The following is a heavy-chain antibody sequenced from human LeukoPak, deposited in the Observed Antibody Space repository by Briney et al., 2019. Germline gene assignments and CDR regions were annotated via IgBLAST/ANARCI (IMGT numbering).Heavy chain of an antibody. CDR1: GFTLSSYW. D-gene: IGHD2-15*01. CDR2: IKEDGREK. J-gene: IGHJ3*02. CDR3: ERAWVAEVPFDAFDI. V-gene: IGHV3-7*03. Sequence: GGSLRLSCAASGFTLSSYWMSWVRQAPGKGLEGVANIKEDGREKYYVYCVKGRFTIDRKKATNSLYLQMNSLTDEDTGMYYCERAWVAEVPFDAFDIWGQGSLLTVAS.